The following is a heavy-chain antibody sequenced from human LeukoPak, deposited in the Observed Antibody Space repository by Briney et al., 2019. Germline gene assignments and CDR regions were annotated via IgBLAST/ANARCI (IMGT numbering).Heavy chain of an antibody. V-gene: IGHV1-18*01. J-gene: IGHJ4*02. CDR3: ARDHYYYDSSGLIEGDY. Sequence: GASVKVSCKASGHTFTSYGISWVRQAPGQGLEWMGWISAYNGNTNYAQKFQGRVTMTTDTSTSTAYMELRSLRSDDTAVYYCARDHYYYDSSGLIEGDYWGQGTLVTVSS. CDR1: GHTFTSYG. CDR2: ISAYNGNT. D-gene: IGHD3-22*01.